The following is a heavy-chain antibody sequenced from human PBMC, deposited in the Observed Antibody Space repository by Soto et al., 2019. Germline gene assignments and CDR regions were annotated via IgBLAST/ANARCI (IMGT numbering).Heavy chain of an antibody. CDR2: LWDDGSLE. J-gene: IGHJ6*03. Sequence: QVQLVESGGGVVRPGRSLRLSCVASGFTLSSYGMHWVRQAPGKGLEWVAILWDDGSLEYYADSVKGRLTVSRDISKNTLYVQMNSLRAEDTAVYYCARGAGSNHNHMDLWGRGTTVTVSS. D-gene: IGHD6-13*01. CDR3: ARGAGSNHNHMDL. V-gene: IGHV3-33*01. CDR1: GFTLSSYG.